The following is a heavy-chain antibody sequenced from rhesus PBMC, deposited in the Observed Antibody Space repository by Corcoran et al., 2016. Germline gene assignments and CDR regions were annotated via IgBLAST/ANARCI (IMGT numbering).Heavy chain of an antibody. CDR3: ARLSGYSFGLDY. Sequence: QVQLVQSAAEVKQPGASVKVSCKASGYTFTRSGRYLVLQVPGKRLEWMGGISTNTGNPTYAQGYKERFTFSMDTSISTAYLQISSLKAEDTAVYYCARLSGYSFGLDYWGQGVLVTVSS. J-gene: IGHJ4*01. CDR2: ISTNTGNP. V-gene: IGHV7-114*01. D-gene: IGHD5-24*01. CDR1: GYTFTRSG.